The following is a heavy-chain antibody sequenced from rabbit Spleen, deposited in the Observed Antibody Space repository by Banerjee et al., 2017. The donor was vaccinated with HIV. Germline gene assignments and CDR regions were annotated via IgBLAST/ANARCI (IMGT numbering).Heavy chain of an antibody. CDR2: IGTAEGST. Sequence: LVESGGGLVQPGGSLKLSCKASGFDFSSYGISWVRQAPGKGLEWIGVIGTAEGSTYYANWVNGRFTISSHNAQNTLFLQLNSLTAADTATYFCARDVYASSSGYGNIGNYFNLWGQGTLVTVS. D-gene: IGHD1-1*01. CDR1: GFDFSSYG. J-gene: IGHJ4*01. V-gene: IGHV1S47*01. CDR3: ARDVYASSSGYGNIGNYFNL.